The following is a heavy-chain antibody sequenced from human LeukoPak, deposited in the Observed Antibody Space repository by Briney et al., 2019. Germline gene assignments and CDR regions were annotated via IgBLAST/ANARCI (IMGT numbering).Heavy chain of an antibody. CDR1: GYTFTGYY. CDR2: INPNSGGT. J-gene: IGHJ3*02. D-gene: IGHD3-22*01. CDR3: ARDWDRSIGVVMYAFDI. Sequence: ASVKVSCKASGYTFTGYYMHWVRQAPGQGLEWMGWINPNSGGTNYAQKFQGRVTMTRDTSIRTAYMELSRLRSDDTAVYYFARDWDRSIGVVMYAFDIWGQGTMVTVSS. V-gene: IGHV1-2*02.